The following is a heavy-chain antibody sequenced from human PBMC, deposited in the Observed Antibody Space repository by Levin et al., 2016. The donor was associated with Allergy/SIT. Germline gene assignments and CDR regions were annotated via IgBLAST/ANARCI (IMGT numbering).Heavy chain of an antibody. Sequence: ASVKVSCKASGYTFSNYGITWVRQAPGQGLEWMGWINPKSGATNYAQKFQGRVTLTRDTSINTAYMELNRLTSDDTAVYYCARVNPHRHDFWSDRANWFDPWGPGTLVIVSA. V-gene: IGHV1-2*02. CDR2: INPKSGAT. CDR3: ARVNPHRHDFWSDRANWFDP. CDR1: GYTFSNYG. D-gene: IGHD3-3*01. J-gene: IGHJ5*02.